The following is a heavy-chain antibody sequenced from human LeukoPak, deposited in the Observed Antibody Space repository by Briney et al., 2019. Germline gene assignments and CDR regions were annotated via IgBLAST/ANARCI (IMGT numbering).Heavy chain of an antibody. Sequence: PGGSLRLSCAASGFTFSSYWMSWVRQAPGKGLEWVANIKQDGSEKNYVDSVKGRFTISRDNAKNSLYLQMNSLRVEDTAVYSCLYGGWFFNYWGQGTLVTVSS. CDR2: IKQDGSEK. V-gene: IGHV3-7*01. CDR1: GFTFSSYW. D-gene: IGHD6-19*01. J-gene: IGHJ4*02. CDR3: LYGGWFFNY.